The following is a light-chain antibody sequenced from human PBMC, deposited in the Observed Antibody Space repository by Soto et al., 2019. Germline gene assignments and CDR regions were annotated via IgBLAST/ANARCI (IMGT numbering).Light chain of an antibody. CDR1: SSDVGGYNY. CDR2: EVS. CDR3: SSYAGSNNLV. J-gene: IGLJ2*01. Sequence: SALTQPPSASGSPGQSVTISCTGTSSDVGGYNYVSWYQQHPGKAPKLMIYEVSKRPSGVPDRFSGYKSGNTASLTVSGLQAEDEADYYCSSYAGSNNLVFGGGTKPTFL. V-gene: IGLV2-8*01.